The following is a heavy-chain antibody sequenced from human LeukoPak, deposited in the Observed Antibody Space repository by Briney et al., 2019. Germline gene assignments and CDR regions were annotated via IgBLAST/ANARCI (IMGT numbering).Heavy chain of an antibody. CDR1: GYSISSGYY. CDR3: ARPAREYVGATPLYYYYYMDV. Sequence: KPSETLSLTCAVSGYSISSGYYWGWIRQPPGKGLEWIGSIYHSGSTYYNPSLKSRVTISVDTSKNQFSLKLSSVTAADTAVYYCARPAREYVGATPLYYYYYMDVWGKGTTLTVSS. V-gene: IGHV4-38-2*01. CDR2: IYHSGST. D-gene: IGHD1-26*01. J-gene: IGHJ6*03.